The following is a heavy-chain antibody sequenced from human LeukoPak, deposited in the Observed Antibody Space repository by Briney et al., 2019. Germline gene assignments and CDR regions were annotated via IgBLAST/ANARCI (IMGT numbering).Heavy chain of an antibody. J-gene: IGHJ4*02. V-gene: IGHV1-69*05. D-gene: IGHD1-26*01. Sequence: SVKVSCKASGYTFTSYDINWVRQAPGQGLEWMGGIIPIFGTANYAQKFQGRVTITRDESTSTAYMELSSLRSEDTAVYYCASVAGSYERGYFVYWGQGTLVTVSS. CDR1: GYTFTSYD. CDR3: ASVAGSYERGYFVY. CDR2: IIPIFGTA.